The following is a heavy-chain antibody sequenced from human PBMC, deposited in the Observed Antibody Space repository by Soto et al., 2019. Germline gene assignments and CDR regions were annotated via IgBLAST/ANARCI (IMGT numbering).Heavy chain of an antibody. CDR1: GYTFTSYG. Sequence: ASVKVSCKASGYTFTSYGISWVRQAPGQGLEWMGWISAYNGNTNYARKLQGRVTMTTDTSTSTAYMELRSLRSDDTAVYYCARASPFRGARPLDYWGQGTLVTAPQ. V-gene: IGHV1-18*01. CDR2: ISAYNGNT. CDR3: ARASPFRGARPLDY. D-gene: IGHD6-6*01. J-gene: IGHJ4*02.